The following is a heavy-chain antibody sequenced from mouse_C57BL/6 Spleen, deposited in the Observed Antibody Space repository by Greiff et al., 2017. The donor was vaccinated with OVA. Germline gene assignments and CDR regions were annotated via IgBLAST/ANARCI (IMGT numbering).Heavy chain of an antibody. CDR3: ARSEGYYGSSYWFAY. CDR2: IYPRSGNT. Sequence: VKLQESGAELARPGASVKLSCKASGYTFTSYGISWVKQRTGQGLEWIGEIYPRSGNTYYNEKFKGKATLTADKSSSTAYMELRSLTSEDSAVYFCARSEGYYGSSYWFAYWGQGTLVTVSA. J-gene: IGHJ3*01. V-gene: IGHV1-81*01. CDR1: GYTFTSYG. D-gene: IGHD1-1*01.